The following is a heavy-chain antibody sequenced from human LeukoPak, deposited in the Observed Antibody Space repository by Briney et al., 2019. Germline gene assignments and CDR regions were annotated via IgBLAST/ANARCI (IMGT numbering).Heavy chain of an antibody. CDR3: ARTYYDFWSAYYYAPLHY. J-gene: IGHJ4*02. Sequence: GGSLRLSCAASGFNFSTFGMNWVRQAPGKGLEWISYISNTGGTIYYADSVKGRFTISRDIAKNSLYLQMNSLRAEDTAVYYCARTYYDFWSAYYYAPLHYWGQGTLVTVSS. V-gene: IGHV3-48*01. CDR1: GFNFSTFG. CDR2: ISNTGGTI. D-gene: IGHD3-3*01.